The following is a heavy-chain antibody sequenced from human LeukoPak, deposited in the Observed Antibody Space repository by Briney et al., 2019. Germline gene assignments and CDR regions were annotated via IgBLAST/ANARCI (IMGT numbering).Heavy chain of an antibody. J-gene: IGHJ4*02. V-gene: IGHV1-69*05. CDR2: IIPIFGTA. D-gene: IGHD3-22*01. CDR3: ARPSESYDSSGYSD. CDR1: GGTFSSYA. Sequence: RASVKVSCKASGGTFSSYAISWVRQAPGQGLEWMGGIIPIFGTANYAQKFQGRVTITTDESTSTAYMELSSLRSEDTAVYYCARPSESYDSSGYSDWGQGTLVTVSS.